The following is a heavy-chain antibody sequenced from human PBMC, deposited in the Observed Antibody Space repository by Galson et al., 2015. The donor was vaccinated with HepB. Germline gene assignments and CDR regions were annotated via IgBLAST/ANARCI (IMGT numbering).Heavy chain of an antibody. V-gene: IGHV1-69*13. Sequence: SVKVSCKASGGTFSNYAISWVRQAPGQGLEWMGGIIPIFGTANYAQKFQGRVTITADESTSTAYMDLSSLRSEDTAVYYCARNLYCSSTSCYSPFYYYYYMDVWGKGTTVTVSS. CDR2: IIPIFGTA. D-gene: IGHD2-2*01. CDR3: ARNLYCSSTSCYSPFYYYYYMDV. CDR1: GGTFSNYA. J-gene: IGHJ6*03.